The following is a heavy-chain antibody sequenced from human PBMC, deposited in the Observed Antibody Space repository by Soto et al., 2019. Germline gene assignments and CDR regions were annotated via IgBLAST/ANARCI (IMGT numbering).Heavy chain of an antibody. D-gene: IGHD2-15*01. CDR2: ISGSGGST. V-gene: IGHV3-23*01. J-gene: IGHJ6*02. CDR3: AKDLTVGYCSGGSCRTAGRYYYYGMDV. CDR1: GFTFSSYA. Sequence: GGSLRLSCAASGFTFSSYAMSWVRQAPGKGLEWVSAISGSGGSTYYADSVKGRFTISRDNSKNTLYLQMNSLRAEDTAVYYCAKDLTVGYCSGGSCRTAGRYYYYGMDVWGQGTTVTVSS.